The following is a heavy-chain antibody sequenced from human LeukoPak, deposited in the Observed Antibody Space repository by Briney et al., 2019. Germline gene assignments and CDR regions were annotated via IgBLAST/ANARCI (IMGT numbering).Heavy chain of an antibody. V-gene: IGHV1-69*05. CDR3: ARANHYDSSGYYEVWFDP. J-gene: IGHJ5*02. CDR2: IIPILGTA. CDR1: GGTFSSYA. Sequence: ASVKVSCKASGGTFSSYAITWARQAPGQGLEWMGGIIPILGTANHAQKFQGRVTVTTDESTSTAYMELGSLRSEDTAVYYCARANHYDSSGYYEVWFDPWGQGTLVTVSS. D-gene: IGHD3-22*01.